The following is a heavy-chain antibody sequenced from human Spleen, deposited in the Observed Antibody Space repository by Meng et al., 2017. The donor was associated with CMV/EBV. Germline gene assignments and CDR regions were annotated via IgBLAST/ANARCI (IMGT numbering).Heavy chain of an antibody. J-gene: IGHJ6*02. CDR2: IYSGGST. D-gene: IGHD6-25*01. Sequence: GESLKISCAASGFTVSSNYMSWVRQAPGKGLEWVSVIYSGGSTYYADSVKGRFTISRDNSNNTLPLQRNSLRAEDTAVYYCSRVGSSASRRYYYYGMDVWGQGTTVTVSS. CDR3: SRVGSSASRRYYYYGMDV. CDR1: GFTVSSNY. V-gene: IGHV3-53*01.